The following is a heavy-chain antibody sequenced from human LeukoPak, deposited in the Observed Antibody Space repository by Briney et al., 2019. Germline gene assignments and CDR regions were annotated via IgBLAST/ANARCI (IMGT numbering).Heavy chain of an antibody. D-gene: IGHD2-15*01. Sequence: GEPLKISCKGSGYSFTSYWIGWVRQMPGKGLEWMGIIYPGDSDTTYSPSFQGQVTISADKSISTAYLQWSSLKASDTAMYYCASRSGRGLYGMDVWGLGTMVTVSS. CDR3: ASRSGRGLYGMDV. J-gene: IGHJ6*02. CDR1: GYSFTSYW. CDR2: IYPGDSDT. V-gene: IGHV5-51*01.